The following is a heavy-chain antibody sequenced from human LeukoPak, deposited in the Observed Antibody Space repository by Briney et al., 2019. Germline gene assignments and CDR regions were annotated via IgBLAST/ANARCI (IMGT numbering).Heavy chain of an antibody. CDR2: IWNDGSNK. CDR3: ARASGSYDY. J-gene: IGHJ4*02. D-gene: IGHD1-26*01. Sequence: QPGRSLRLSCAASGFTFSIYGMHWVRQSPGKGLEWVAVIWNDGSNKYYADSVKGRFTISRDNSKNTLFLQMNSLRAEDTAVYYCARASGSYDYWGQGTLVTVSS. V-gene: IGHV3-33*01. CDR1: GFTFSIYG.